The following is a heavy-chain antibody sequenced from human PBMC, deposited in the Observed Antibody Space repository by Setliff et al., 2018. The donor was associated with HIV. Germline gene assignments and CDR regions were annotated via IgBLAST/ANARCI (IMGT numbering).Heavy chain of an antibody. CDR2: ISGFNGNT. J-gene: IGHJ1*01. Sequence: ASVKVSCKASGYSFSKYGISWVRQAPGQGLEWMGWISGFNGNTNYAQKLQGRITVTTDTSTNTAYMELRTPRSDDTAVYYCARDRWELLRRPEYFQHWGQGALVTVSS. V-gene: IGHV1-18*01. CDR1: GYSFSKYG. CDR3: ARDRWELLRRPEYFQH. D-gene: IGHD1-26*01.